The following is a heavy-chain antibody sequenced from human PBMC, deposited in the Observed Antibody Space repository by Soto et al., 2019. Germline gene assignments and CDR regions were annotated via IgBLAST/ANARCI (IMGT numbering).Heavy chain of an antibody. CDR1: GGTFSSYA. CDR3: AREGVVPAASHYYYYGMDV. J-gene: IGHJ6*02. CDR2: IIPIFGTA. Sequence: QVQLVQSGAEVKKPGSSVKVSCKASGGTFSSYAISWVRQSPGQGLAWMVGIIPIFGTANYAQKFQGRVTITADESTSTAYMEMSSLRSEDTAVYYCAREGVVPAASHYYYYGMDVLGQGTTVTVSS. D-gene: IGHD2-2*01. V-gene: IGHV1-69*01.